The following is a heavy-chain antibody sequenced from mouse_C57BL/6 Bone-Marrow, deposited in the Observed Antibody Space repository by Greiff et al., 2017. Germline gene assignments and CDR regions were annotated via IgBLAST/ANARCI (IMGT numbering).Heavy chain of an antibody. Sequence: QVQLQQSGAELARPGASVKLSCKASGYTFTSYGISWVKQRTGQGLEWIGEIYPRSGNTYYNEKFKGKATLTADKSSSPAYMELRSLTAEDSAVYFCARFYCGSGPFAYGGQGTLVTVSA. D-gene: IGHD1-1*01. CDR2: IYPRSGNT. CDR3: ARFYCGSGPFAY. CDR1: GYTFTSYG. V-gene: IGHV1-81*01. J-gene: IGHJ3*01.